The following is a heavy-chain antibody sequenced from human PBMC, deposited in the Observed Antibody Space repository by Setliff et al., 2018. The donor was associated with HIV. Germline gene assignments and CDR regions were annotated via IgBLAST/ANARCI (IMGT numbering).Heavy chain of an antibody. Sequence: PGGSLRLSCAASGFTFSSYAMSWVRQAPGKGLEWVSAISGSGGSTYYADSVKGRFTISRDNSKNTLYLQMNSLRAEDTAVYYCAKDNFWSGYLGGYYYGMDVWGQGTTVTVSS. CDR3: AKDNFWSGYLGGYYYGMDV. CDR1: GFTFSSYA. J-gene: IGHJ6*02. CDR2: ISGSGGST. D-gene: IGHD3-3*01. V-gene: IGHV3-23*01.